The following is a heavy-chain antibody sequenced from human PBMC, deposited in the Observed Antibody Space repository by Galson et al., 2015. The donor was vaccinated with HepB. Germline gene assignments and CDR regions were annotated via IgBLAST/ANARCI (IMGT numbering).Heavy chain of an antibody. D-gene: IGHD6-6*01. J-gene: IGHJ6*03. CDR2: TYYRSKWYN. CDR3: ARIEYSSSSGDYYYYMDV. V-gene: IGHV6-1*01. CDR1: GDSVSSHSAA. Sequence: CAISGDSVSSHSAAWNWIRQSPSRGLEWLGRTYYRSKWYNDYAVSVKSRITINPDTSKNQFSLQLNSVTPEDTAVYYCARIEYSSSSGDYYYYMDVWGKGTTVTVSS.